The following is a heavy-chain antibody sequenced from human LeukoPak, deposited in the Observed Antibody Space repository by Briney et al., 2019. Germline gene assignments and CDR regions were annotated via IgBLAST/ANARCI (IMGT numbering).Heavy chain of an antibody. V-gene: IGHV4-59*08. J-gene: IGHJ3*02. CDR2: IYSSGST. CDR1: GGSISGSY. CDR3: ARGHGAFDI. Sequence: SETLSLTCSVFGGSISGSYWSWLRQPPGKELQWIGYIYSSGSTDYDPSLMSRVTISADTSKNQFFLKLDSVTAADTAVYYCARGHGAFDIWGQGTMVTVSS.